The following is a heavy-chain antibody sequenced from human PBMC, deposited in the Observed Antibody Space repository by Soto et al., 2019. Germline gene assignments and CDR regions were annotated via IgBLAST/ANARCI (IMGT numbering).Heavy chain of an antibody. CDR1: GDSFTSYW. D-gene: IGHD3-22*01. CDR3: ARLGGYYYYYYGLEV. V-gene: IGHV5-51*01. CDR2: IYPGAPDT. Sequence: GESLKISCKGSGDSFTSYWIGWVRQMPGKGLEWMGIIYPGAPDTRYSPSFQGQVTISADKSISTAYLQWSSLKASDTAMYYCARLGGYYYYYYGLEVWGQGTTVTVSS. J-gene: IGHJ6*02.